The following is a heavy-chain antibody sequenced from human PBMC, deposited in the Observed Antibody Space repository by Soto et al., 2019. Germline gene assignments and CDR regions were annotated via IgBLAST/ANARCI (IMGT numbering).Heavy chain of an antibody. D-gene: IGHD6-19*01. J-gene: IGHJ4*02. CDR3: TRDIRSGWYLH. CDR1: GFTFGDYA. CDR2: IRSKAYGGTT. V-gene: IGHV3-49*03. Sequence: GGSLRLSCTASGFTFGDYAMSWFRQAPGKGLEWVGFIRSKAYGGTTEYAASVKGRFTISRDDSKSIAYLQMNSLKTEDTAVYYCTRDIRSGWYLHWGQGTLVTVSS.